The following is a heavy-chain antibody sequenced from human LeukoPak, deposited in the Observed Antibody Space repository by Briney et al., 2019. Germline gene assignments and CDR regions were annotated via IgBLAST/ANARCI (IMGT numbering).Heavy chain of an antibody. V-gene: IGHV3-48*03. Sequence: GVSLRLSCAASGFTFSSYEMNWVRQAPGKGLEWVSYISSSGSTIYYADSVKGRFTISRDNAKNSLYLQMNTLRAEDTAVYYCARDRFGEYPFYYYGMDVWSQGTTVTVSS. CDR2: ISSSGSTI. J-gene: IGHJ6*02. CDR3: ARDRFGEYPFYYYGMDV. CDR1: GFTFSSYE. D-gene: IGHD3-10*01.